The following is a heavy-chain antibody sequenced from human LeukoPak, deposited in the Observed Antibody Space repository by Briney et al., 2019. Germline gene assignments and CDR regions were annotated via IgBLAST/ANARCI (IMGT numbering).Heavy chain of an antibody. V-gene: IGHV4-59*08. Sequence: TSETLSLTCTVSGGSISSYYWSWIRQPPGKGLEWIGYIYYSGSTNYNPSLKSRVTISVDTSKNQFSLKLSSVTAADTAVYYCARRGGHGGSFDYWGQGTLVTVFS. D-gene: IGHD2-15*01. J-gene: IGHJ4*02. CDR1: GGSISSYY. CDR2: IYYSGST. CDR3: ARRGGHGGSFDY.